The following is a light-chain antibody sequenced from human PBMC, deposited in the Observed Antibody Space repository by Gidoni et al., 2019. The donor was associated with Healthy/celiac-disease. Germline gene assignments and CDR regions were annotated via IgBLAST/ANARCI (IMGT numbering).Light chain of an antibody. J-gene: IGLJ3*02. V-gene: IGLV1-44*01. Sequence: QSVLTQPPSASGTPGQRVTISCSGSSSNIGSNTVNWYQQLPGTAPKLLIYSNNLRPSGVPDRFSGLQSEAEADYYCAAWDDSLTGWVFGGGTKLTVL. CDR2: SNN. CDR1: SSNIGSNT. CDR3: AAWDDSLTGWV.